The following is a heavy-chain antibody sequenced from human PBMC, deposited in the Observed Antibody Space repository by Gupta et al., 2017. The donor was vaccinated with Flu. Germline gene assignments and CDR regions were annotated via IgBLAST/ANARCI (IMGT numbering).Heavy chain of an antibody. CDR1: GFVFRNYV. J-gene: IGHJ4*02. V-gene: IGHV3-23*01. Sequence: EVQLLESGGGLVQPGGSLRISCAASGFVFRNYVMSWVRQAPGKGLEWVSTLNAGGSDTFYTDSVKGRFTISRDNSKNTLFLQMNSLGAEDTAVYYCARGMVDGGPRDSWGQGTPVTVST. CDR3: ARGMVDGGPRDS. D-gene: IGHD2-15*01. CDR2: LNAGGSDT.